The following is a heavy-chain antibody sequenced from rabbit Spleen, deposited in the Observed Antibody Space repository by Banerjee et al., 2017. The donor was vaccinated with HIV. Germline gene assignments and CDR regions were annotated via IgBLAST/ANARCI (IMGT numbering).Heavy chain of an antibody. CDR1: GIDFSSGYD. D-gene: IGHD6-1*01. CDR3: ARLGHADYPYAYGLKL. J-gene: IGHJ4*01. V-gene: IGHV1S40*01. Sequence: QSLEESGGDLVKPGASLTLTCKASGIDFSSGYDMCWVRQAPGKGLEWIACTVGGRSTFTYYASWAKGRFTISKASSTTVTLQMTSLTAADTATYFCARLGHADYPYAYGLKLWGPGTLVPS. CDR2: TVGGRSTFT.